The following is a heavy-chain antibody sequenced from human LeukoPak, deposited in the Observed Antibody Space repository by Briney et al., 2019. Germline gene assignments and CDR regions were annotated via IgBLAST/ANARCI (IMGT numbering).Heavy chain of an antibody. D-gene: IGHD3-3*01. J-gene: IGHJ5*02. V-gene: IGHV4-39*02. CDR3: ARVQVLRFLEWRTTRFVGWFDP. Sequence: SETLSLTCTVSGGSISSTSYYWGWIRQPPGKGLEWIGSIYYSGSTYYNPSLKSRVTISVDTSRNQFSLKLSSVTAADTAVYYCARVQVLRFLEWRTTRFVGWFDPWGQGTLVTVSS. CDR2: IYYSGST. CDR1: GGSISSTSYY.